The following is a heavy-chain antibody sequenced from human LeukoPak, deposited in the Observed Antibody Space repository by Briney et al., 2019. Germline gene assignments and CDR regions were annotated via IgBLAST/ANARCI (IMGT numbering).Heavy chain of an antibody. J-gene: IGHJ5*02. Sequence: GGSLRLSCAASGFTFSSYWMSWVRQAPGKGLEWVANIKQDGSEKYYVDSVKGRFTISRDNAENSLYLQMNSLRAEDTAVYYCARDSLVVGATTGFDPWGQGTLVTVSS. D-gene: IGHD1-26*01. CDR2: IKQDGSEK. CDR3: ARDSLVVGATTGFDP. V-gene: IGHV3-7*01. CDR1: GFTFSSYW.